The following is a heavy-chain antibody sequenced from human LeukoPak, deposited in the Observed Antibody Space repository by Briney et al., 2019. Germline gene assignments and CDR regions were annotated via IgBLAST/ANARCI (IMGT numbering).Heavy chain of an antibody. V-gene: IGHV4-61*02. Sequence: PSETLSLTCTVSGGSINSGSYYWSWIRQPVGKGLEWIGRVYSSGSTNYNPSLKSRVTISVATSKNQFSLKLTSVTAADTAIYYCTKGRGIWGQGTLVTVSS. J-gene: IGHJ4*02. CDR1: GGSINSGSYY. D-gene: IGHD3-10*01. CDR2: VYSSGST. CDR3: TKGRGI.